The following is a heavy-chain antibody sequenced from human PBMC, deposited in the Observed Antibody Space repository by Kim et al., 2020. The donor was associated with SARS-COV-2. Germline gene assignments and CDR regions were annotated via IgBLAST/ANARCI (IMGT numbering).Heavy chain of an antibody. J-gene: IGHJ4*02. CDR1: GGSISSYY. Sequence: SETLSLTCTVSGGSISSYYWSWIRQPPGKGLEWIGYIYYSGSTNYNPSLKSRVTISVDTSKNQFSLKLSSVTAADTAVYYCARHPFRANLDYWGQGTLVTVSS. CDR3: ARHPFRANLDY. D-gene: IGHD1-26*01. V-gene: IGHV4-59*08. CDR2: IYYSGST.